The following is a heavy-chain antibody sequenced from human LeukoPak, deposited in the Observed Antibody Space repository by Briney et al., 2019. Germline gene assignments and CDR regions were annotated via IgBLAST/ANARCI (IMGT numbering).Heavy chain of an antibody. CDR3: ARENTQYNWFDP. D-gene: IGHD2/OR15-2a*01. V-gene: IGHV4-34*01. CDR2: INHSGST. CDR1: GGSFSGYY. J-gene: IGHJ5*02. Sequence: SETLSLTCAVYGGSFSGYYWSWIRQPPGKGLEWIGEINHSGSTNYNPSLKSRVTISVDTSKNQFSLKLSSVTAADTAVYYCARENTQYNWFDPWGQGTLVTVSS.